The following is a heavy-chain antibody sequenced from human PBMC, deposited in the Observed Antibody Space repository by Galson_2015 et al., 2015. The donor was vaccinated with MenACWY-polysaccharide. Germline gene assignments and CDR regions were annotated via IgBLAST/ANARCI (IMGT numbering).Heavy chain of an antibody. CDR3: AKNIQAAY. CDR1: GFTLSDSG. D-gene: IGHD2/OR15-2a*01. J-gene: IGHJ4*02. V-gene: IGHV3-48*01. CDR2: ISSGSSTI. Sequence: SLRLSCAASGFTLSDSGMSWVRQAPGKGLEWLSYISSGSSTIYYADSVKGRFTISRDNAKNSLYLQINSLRAEDTAVYYCAKNIQAAYWGQGTLVTVSS.